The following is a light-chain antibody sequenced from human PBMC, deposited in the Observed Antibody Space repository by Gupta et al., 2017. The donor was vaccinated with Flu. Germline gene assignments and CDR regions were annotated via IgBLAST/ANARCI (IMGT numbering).Light chain of an antibody. Sequence: SLGERATINCKSSQSVLYSSNNKNYLAWYQEKPGQPPKLLIYWASTRESGVPDRFSGSGSGTDFTLTISSLQAEDVAVYYCQQYYSTPPTFGQGTKVEIK. CDR1: QSVLYSSNNKNY. J-gene: IGKJ1*01. CDR2: WAS. V-gene: IGKV4-1*01. CDR3: QQYYSTPPT.